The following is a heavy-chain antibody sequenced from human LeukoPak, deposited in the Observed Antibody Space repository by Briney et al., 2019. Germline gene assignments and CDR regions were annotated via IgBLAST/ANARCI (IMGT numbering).Heavy chain of an antibody. CDR2: ISWNSGSI. J-gene: IGHJ3*02. CDR1: GFTFDDYA. Sequence: GGSLRLSCAASGFTFDDYAMHWVRQAPGKGLEWVSGISWNSGSIGYADSVKGRFTIPRDNAKNSLYLQMNSLRAEDTALYYCAKASRSGYDSSGYRLGYDAFDIWGQGTMVTVSS. V-gene: IGHV3-9*01. D-gene: IGHD3-22*01. CDR3: AKASRSGYDSSGYRLGYDAFDI.